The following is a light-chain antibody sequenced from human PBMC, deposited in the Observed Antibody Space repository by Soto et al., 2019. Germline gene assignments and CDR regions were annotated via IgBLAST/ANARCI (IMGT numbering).Light chain of an antibody. CDR3: HQYGSSRVS. CDR2: GAS. CDR1: QSVSSSN. Sequence: EIVLTQSPGTLSLSPGERATLSCRASQSVSSSNLAWYQHKPGQPPRLVMYGASRRATGIPDRFSGSGSGIDFTLTISRLEPEDFAMCYWHQYGSSRVSFGQGTKLEIK. J-gene: IGKJ2*03. V-gene: IGKV3-20*01.